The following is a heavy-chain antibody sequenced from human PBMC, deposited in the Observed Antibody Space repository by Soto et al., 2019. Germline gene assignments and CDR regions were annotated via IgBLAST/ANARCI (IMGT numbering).Heavy chain of an antibody. V-gene: IGHV3-21*01. CDR1: GLTFSSYS. CDR3: AKGYSYGFDY. Sequence: GGSLRLSCEASGLTFSSYSMNWVRQAPGKGLEWVSSISTTSSYIYYADSVKGRFTISRDNAKNSLYLQMNSLRAENTAVYYCAKGYSYGFDYWGQGTLVTVSS. J-gene: IGHJ4*02. D-gene: IGHD5-18*01. CDR2: ISTTSSYI.